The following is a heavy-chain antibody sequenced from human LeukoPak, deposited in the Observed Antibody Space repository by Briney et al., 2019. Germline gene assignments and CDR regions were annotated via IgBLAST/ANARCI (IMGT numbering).Heavy chain of an antibody. CDR1: GFRFSSYD. V-gene: IGHV3-48*01. Sequence: PGGSLRLSCVGAGFRFSSYDMNWVRQAPGRGLEWLSYLTRTSSATWYADSVKGRFTIFRDNAKSSLYLQMNSLRVEDTAVYYRATGGSEYRSDWFDSLGQGTLVNVAS. J-gene: IGHJ5*01. CDR3: ATGGSEYRSDWFDS. D-gene: IGHD5-18*01. CDR2: LTRTSSAT.